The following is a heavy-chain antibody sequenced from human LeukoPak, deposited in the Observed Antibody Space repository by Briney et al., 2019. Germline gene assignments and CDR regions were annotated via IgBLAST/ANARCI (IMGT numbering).Heavy chain of an antibody. J-gene: IGHJ4*02. CDR1: GGTFSSYA. CDR3: ARESYYDSSGYPFFGY. V-gene: IGHV1-69*06. D-gene: IGHD3-22*01. Sequence: SVKVSCKASGGTFSSYAISWVRQAPGQGLEWMGGIIPIFGTANYAQKFQGRVTITADKSTSTAYMELSSLRSEDTAVYYCARESYYDSSGYPFFGYWGQGTLVTVSS. CDR2: IIPIFGTA.